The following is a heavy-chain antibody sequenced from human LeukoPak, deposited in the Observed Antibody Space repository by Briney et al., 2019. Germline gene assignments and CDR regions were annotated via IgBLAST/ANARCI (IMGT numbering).Heavy chain of an antibody. V-gene: IGHV1-18*01. CDR3: ARVYSSGWYFGYYYYYGMDV. CDR2: ISAYNGNT. D-gene: IGHD6-19*01. J-gene: IGHJ6*02. Sequence: ASVNVSCKASGYTFTSYGISWVRQAPGQGLEWMGWISAYNGNTNYAQKLQGRVTMTTDTSTSTAYMELRSLRSDDTAVYYCARVYSSGWYFGYYYYYGMDVWGQGTTVTVSS. CDR1: GYTFTSYG.